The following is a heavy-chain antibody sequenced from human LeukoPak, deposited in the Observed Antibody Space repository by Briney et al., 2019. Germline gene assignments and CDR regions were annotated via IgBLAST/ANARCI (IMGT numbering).Heavy chain of an antibody. D-gene: IGHD6-25*01. CDR3: ARAAPRSPFDY. Sequence: SETLSLTCAVYGGSFSGYYWSWIRQPPGKGLEWIGEINHSGSTNYNPSLKSRVTISVDTSKNQFSLKLSSVTAADTAVYYCARAAPRSPFDYWGQGTLVTVS. CDR1: GGSFSGYY. V-gene: IGHV4-34*01. CDR2: INHSGST. J-gene: IGHJ4*02.